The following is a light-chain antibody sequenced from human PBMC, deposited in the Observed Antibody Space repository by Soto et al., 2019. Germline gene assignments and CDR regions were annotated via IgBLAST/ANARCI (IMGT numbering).Light chain of an antibody. V-gene: IGKV2-29*03. CDR1: QSLLHSDGKTY. CDR2: DAS. CDR3: QQYNSYSIT. Sequence: DIVMTQTPLSLSVTPGQPASISCKSSQSLLHSDGKTYLYCYLQKPGQPPQLLIYDASSLESGVPSRFSGSGSGTEFTLTISSLQPDDFATYYCQQYNSYSITFGQGTRLEIK. J-gene: IGKJ5*01.